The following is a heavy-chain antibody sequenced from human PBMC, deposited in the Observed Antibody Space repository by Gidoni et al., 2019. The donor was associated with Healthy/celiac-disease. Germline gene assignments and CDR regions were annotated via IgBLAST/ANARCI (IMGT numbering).Heavy chain of an antibody. V-gene: IGHV3-7*01. CDR1: GFTFSSYW. Sequence: EVQLVESGGGLVQPGGSLRLSCAASGFTFSSYWMSWVRQAPGKGLEWVANIKQDGSEKYYVDSVKGRFTISRDNAKNSLYLQMNSLRAEDTAVYYCASVYRDDSSGYPQPWFDYWGQGTLVTVSS. CDR2: IKQDGSEK. D-gene: IGHD3-22*01. J-gene: IGHJ4*02. CDR3: ASVYRDDSSGYPQPWFDY.